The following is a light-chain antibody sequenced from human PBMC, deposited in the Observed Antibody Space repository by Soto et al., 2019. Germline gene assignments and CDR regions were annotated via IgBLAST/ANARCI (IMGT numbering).Light chain of an antibody. V-gene: IGKV3-20*01. CDR3: QHYGRGSPIA. CDR1: QSVSTN. J-gene: IGKJ5*01. Sequence: EIVLTQSPGSLSLSPGEGATLSCRASQSVSTNVAWYQQRPGQPPKLLIFGASSRATGIPARFSVSGSGTDFTLIINRLQPEDFALYFCQHYGRGSPIAFGLGTRLEIK. CDR2: GAS.